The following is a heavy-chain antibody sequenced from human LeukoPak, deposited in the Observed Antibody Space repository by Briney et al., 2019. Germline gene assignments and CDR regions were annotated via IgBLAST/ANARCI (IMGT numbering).Heavy chain of an antibody. V-gene: IGHV3-7*01. CDR2: IKQDGSEK. J-gene: IGHJ4*02. CDR3: ATEIIGGASFLDY. D-gene: IGHD1-26*01. Sequence: GGSLRLSCAASGFTFSSYWMSWVRQAPGKGLEWVANIKQDGSEKYYVDSVKGRFTISRDNAKSSLYLQMNSLRAEDTAVYYCATEIIGGASFLDYWGQGTLVTVSS. CDR1: GFTFSSYW.